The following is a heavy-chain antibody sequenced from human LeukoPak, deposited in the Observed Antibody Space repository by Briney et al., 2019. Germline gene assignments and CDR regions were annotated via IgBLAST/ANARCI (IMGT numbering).Heavy chain of an antibody. D-gene: IGHD6-19*01. V-gene: IGHV3-23*01. CDR3: VKNGALAVDYFQH. CDR2: ISASGSRT. CDR1: GFIFNNYA. Sequence: GGSLRLSCAASGFIFNNYAIAWVRQGPGKGLEWVSGISASGSRTYYADSVKGRFTISRDNSKNTVYLQMNGLRAEDTAVYYCVKNGALAVDYFQHWGQGTLVTVSS. J-gene: IGHJ1*01.